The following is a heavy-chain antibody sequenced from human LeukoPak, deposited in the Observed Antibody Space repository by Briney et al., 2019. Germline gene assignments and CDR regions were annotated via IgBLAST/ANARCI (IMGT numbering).Heavy chain of an antibody. J-gene: IGHJ3*02. CDR2: IYHSGST. CDR1: GGSISSSSYY. CDR3: ARGRVGADAFDI. Sequence: PSETLSLTCTVSGGSISSSSYYWGWIRQPPGKGLEWIGSIYHSGSTYYNPSLKSRVTISVDTSKNQFSLKLSSVTAADTAVYYCARGRVGADAFDIWGQGTMVTVSS. D-gene: IGHD1-26*01. V-gene: IGHV4-39*07.